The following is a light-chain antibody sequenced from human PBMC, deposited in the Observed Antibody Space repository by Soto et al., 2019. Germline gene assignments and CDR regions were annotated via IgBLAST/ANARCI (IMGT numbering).Light chain of an antibody. Sequence: DIQMTQSPSSLSASIGYRFTITCRASQRVSSYLNWYQQKPGKAPKLLIYAVHSLQNGVPSRFRGSGSGTDFALTISSLRPEDSATYYCQQSYTTPTFGQGTKVDIK. CDR1: QRVSSY. V-gene: IGKV1-39*01. J-gene: IGKJ1*01. CDR3: QQSYTTPT. CDR2: AVH.